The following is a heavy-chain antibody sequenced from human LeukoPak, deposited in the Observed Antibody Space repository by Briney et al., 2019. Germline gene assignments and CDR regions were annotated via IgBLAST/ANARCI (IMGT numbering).Heavy chain of an antibody. CDR2: IYYSGST. V-gene: IGHV4-31*03. CDR1: GGSISSGGYY. J-gene: IGHJ4*02. Sequence: PSETLSLTCTVSGGSISSGGYYWSWLRQHPGKGLEWIGYIYYSGSTYYNPSLKSRVTISVDTSKNQFSLKLSSVTAADTAVYYCARVGPTYYFDYWGQGTLVTVSS. CDR3: ARVGPTYYFDY. D-gene: IGHD3-10*01.